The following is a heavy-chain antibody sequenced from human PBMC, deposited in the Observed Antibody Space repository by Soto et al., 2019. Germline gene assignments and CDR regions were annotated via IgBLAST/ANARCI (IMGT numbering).Heavy chain of an antibody. CDR2: IWYDGSNK. CDR1: GFTFSSYG. V-gene: IGHV3-33*01. D-gene: IGHD6-6*01. CDR3: ARDYWSIAARWAVGAFDI. Sequence: GGSLRLSCAASGFTFSSYGMHWVRQAPGKGLEWVAVIWYDGSNKYYADSVKGRFTISRDNSKNTLYLQMNSLRAEDTAVYYCARDYWSIAARWAVGAFDIWGQGTMVTVSS. J-gene: IGHJ3*02.